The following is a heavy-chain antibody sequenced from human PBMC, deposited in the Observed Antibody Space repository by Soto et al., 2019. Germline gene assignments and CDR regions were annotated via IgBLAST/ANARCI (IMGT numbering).Heavy chain of an antibody. D-gene: IGHD4-17*01. Sequence: QLQLQESGPGLVKPSETLSLTCTVSGGSISSSSYYWGWIRQPPGKGLEWIGSIYYSGSTYYNPSHKSRVTISVDTSKNQFSLKLSSVTAADTAVYYCARRRLQYGVRSNWFDPWGQGTLVTVSS. V-gene: IGHV4-39*01. CDR1: GGSISSSSYY. CDR2: IYYSGST. CDR3: ARRRLQYGVRSNWFDP. J-gene: IGHJ5*02.